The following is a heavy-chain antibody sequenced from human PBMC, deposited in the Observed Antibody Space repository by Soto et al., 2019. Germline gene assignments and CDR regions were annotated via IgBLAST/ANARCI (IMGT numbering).Heavy chain of an antibody. CDR1: GGTFSSYA. D-gene: IGHD6-13*01. V-gene: IGHV1-69*12. Sequence: QVQLVQSGAEVKKPGSSVKVSCKASGGTFSSYAISWVRQAPGQGLEWMGGIIPIFGTANYAQKFQGRVTIXXDXSXXTAYRELSSLRSEDTAVYYCARDTAAAGTYSPFDYWGQGTLVTVSS. CDR2: IIPIFGTA. CDR3: ARDTAAAGTYSPFDY. J-gene: IGHJ4*02.